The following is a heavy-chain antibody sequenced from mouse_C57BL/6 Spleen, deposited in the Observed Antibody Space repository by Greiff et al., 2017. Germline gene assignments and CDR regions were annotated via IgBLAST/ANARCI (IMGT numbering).Heavy chain of an antibody. V-gene: IGHV5-4*01. CDR1: GFTFSSYA. J-gene: IGHJ3*01. CDR3: ARDDYYGSSSGWFAY. CDR2: ISDGGSYT. D-gene: IGHD1-1*01. Sequence: EVQGVESGGGLVKPGGSLKLSCAASGFTFSSYAMSWVRQTPEKRLEWVATISDGGSYTYYPDNVKGRFTISKDNAKNNLYLQMSHLKSEDTAMYYCARDDYYGSSSGWFAYWGQGTLVTVSA.